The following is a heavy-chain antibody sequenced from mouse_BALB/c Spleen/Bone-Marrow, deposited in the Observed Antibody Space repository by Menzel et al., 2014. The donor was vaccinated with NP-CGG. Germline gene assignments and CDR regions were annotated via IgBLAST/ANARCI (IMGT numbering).Heavy chain of an antibody. CDR3: ARYDYDVGYFDY. D-gene: IGHD2-4*01. V-gene: IGHV3-2*02. Sequence: EVQLQQSGPGLVKPSQSLSLTCTVTGYSITSDYAWNWIRQFPGNKLEWMGYISYSGSTSYNPSLKSRISITRDTSKNQFFLQLNSGTTEDTATYYCARYDYDVGYFDYWGQGTTLTVSS. J-gene: IGHJ2*01. CDR2: ISYSGST. CDR1: GYSITSDYA.